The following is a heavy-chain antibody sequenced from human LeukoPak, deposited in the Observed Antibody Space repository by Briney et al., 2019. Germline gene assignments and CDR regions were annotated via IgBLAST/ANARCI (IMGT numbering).Heavy chain of an antibody. CDR2: INHSGST. D-gene: IGHD3-9*01. J-gene: IGHJ4*02. V-gene: IGHV4-39*07. CDR1: GDSISSTTYY. CDR3: ARVGLRYFDWSLDY. Sequence: SETLSLTCTVSGDSISSTTYYWSWIRQPPGKGLEWIGEINHSGSTNYNPSLKSRVTISVDTSKNQFSLKLSSVTAADTAVYYCARVGLRYFDWSLDYWGQGTLVTVSS.